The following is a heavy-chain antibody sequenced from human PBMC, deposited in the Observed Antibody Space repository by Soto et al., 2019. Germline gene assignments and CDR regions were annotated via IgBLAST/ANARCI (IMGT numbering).Heavy chain of an antibody. D-gene: IGHD2-15*01. CDR1: DRSINRNNYY. CDR3: ATVLVAATRHTDFDA. CDR2: IFFDGST. V-gene: IGHV4-39*02. Sequence: SVTLSLTCPFADRSINRNNYYLAWNKPPPGKGLTWIASIFFDGSTYYNTSLKSRVTISRDTSKNQFSLRLTSMTAANTAVYDVATVLVAATRHTDFDAWVQGTRVPV. J-gene: IGHJ4*02.